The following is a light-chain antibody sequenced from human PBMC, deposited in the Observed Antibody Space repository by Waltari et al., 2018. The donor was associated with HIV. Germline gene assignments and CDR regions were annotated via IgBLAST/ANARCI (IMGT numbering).Light chain of an antibody. CDR1: QGVGSY. V-gene: IGKV1-9*01. CDR2: AVS. Sequence: IQLTQSPSFLSASVGDTVRITCRATQGVGSYLAWYQKNPGRPPNLLIYAVSVLQSGVPSRFSASGSGTEFTLTISGLQPEDLATYYCQQLKSYPVTFGGGTEVDSK. J-gene: IGKJ4*01. CDR3: QQLKSYPVT.